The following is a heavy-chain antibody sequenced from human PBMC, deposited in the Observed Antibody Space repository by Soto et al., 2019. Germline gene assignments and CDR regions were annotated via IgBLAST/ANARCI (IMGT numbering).Heavy chain of an antibody. CDR1: GITFNSYN. Sequence: PVQSRRLAFPPSGITFNSYNMNRARQAPGEGLEWVSSLSTISTDIYYADTVKGRFTISRDNAKNSLYLQMNSLRAEDTSVYYCAKARFYVILNGYYSPLALDVRGQRT. CDR2: LSTISTDI. CDR3: AKARFYVILNGYYSPLALDV. D-gene: IGHD3-9*01. V-gene: IGHV3-21*01. J-gene: IGHJ6*02.